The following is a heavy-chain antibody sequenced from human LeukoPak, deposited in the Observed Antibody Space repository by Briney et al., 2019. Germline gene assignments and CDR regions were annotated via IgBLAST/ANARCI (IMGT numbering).Heavy chain of an antibody. V-gene: IGHV3-30*18. Sequence: GRSLRLSCAASGFTFSTYGMHWVRQAPGKGLEWVTVISYDGSHKYYADSVKGRFTISRDNSENTLYLQMNSLRAEDTAVYYCAKYESNGWSYFDYWGQGTLVTVSS. J-gene: IGHJ4*02. CDR1: GFTFSTYG. CDR2: ISYDGSHK. D-gene: IGHD6-19*01. CDR3: AKYESNGWSYFDY.